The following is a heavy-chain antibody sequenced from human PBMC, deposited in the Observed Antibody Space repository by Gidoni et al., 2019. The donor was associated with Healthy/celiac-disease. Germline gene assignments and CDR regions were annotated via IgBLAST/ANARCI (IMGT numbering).Heavy chain of an antibody. Sequence: EVPLLESGGGLVHAGGSLRLSCAASGFTFSSYAMSWVRQAPGKGLEWVSAISGSGGSTYYADSVKGRFTISRDNSKNTLYLQMNSLRAEDTAVYYCAKESYYDSSGLSAFDIWGQGTMVTVSS. V-gene: IGHV3-23*01. D-gene: IGHD3-22*01. J-gene: IGHJ3*02. CDR1: GFTFSSYA. CDR2: ISGSGGST. CDR3: AKESYYDSSGLSAFDI.